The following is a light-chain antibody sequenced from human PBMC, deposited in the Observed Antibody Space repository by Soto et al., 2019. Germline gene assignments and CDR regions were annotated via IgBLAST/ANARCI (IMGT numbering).Light chain of an antibody. V-gene: IGLV2-14*01. J-gene: IGLJ2*01. Sequence: QSALTQPASVSGSPGQSIAISCTGTSSDVGNYNYVSWYQQHPGKAPKVLIYEVNNRPSGVSNRFSGSKSGNTASLTISGLQAEDEADYYCSSYTSSTTVIFGGGTKLTVL. CDR2: EVN. CDR3: SSYTSSTTVI. CDR1: SSDVGNYNY.